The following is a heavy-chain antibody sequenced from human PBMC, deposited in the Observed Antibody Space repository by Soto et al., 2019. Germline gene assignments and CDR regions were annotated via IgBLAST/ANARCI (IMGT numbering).Heavy chain of an antibody. CDR2: ISYDGSNK. CDR1: GLTFSSYG. Sequence: GGSLRLSCAASGLTFSSYGMHWVRQAPGKGLEWVAVISYDGSNKYYADSVKGRFTISRDNSKNTLYLQMNSLRAEDTAVYYCAKDLGIHYYYYGMDVWGQGTTVTVS. J-gene: IGHJ6*02. D-gene: IGHD5-18*01. V-gene: IGHV3-30*18. CDR3: AKDLGIHYYYYGMDV.